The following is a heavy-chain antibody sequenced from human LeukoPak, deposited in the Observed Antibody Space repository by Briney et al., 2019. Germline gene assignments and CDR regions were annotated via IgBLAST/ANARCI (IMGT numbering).Heavy chain of an antibody. CDR2: INPNSGGT. CDR1: GYTFTGYY. CDR3: ARPLRGQQLDPSSPFDP. J-gene: IGHJ5*02. Sequence: ASVKVSCKASGYTFTGYYMHWVRQAPGQGLEWMGRINPNSGGTNYAQKFQGRVTMTRDTAISTAYMELSRLRSDDTAVYYCARPLRGQQLDPSSPFDPWGQGTLVTVPS. D-gene: IGHD6-13*01. V-gene: IGHV1-2*06.